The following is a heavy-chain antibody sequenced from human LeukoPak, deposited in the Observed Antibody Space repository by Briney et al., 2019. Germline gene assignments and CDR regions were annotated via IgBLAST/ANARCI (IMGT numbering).Heavy chain of an antibody. D-gene: IGHD4-23*01. J-gene: IGHJ4*02. CDR2: IKQDGSEK. Sequence: GGSLRLSCAASGFTFSSYWMSWVRQAPGKGLEWVANIKQDGSEKYYVDSVEGRFTISRDNSKNTLYLQMNNLRPEDTAVYYCAKERKLLPFDCWGQGTLVTVSS. V-gene: IGHV3-7*01. CDR1: GFTFSSYW. CDR3: AKERKLLPFDC.